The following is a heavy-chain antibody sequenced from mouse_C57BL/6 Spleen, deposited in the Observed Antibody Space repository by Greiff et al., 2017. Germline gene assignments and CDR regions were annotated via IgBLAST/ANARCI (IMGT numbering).Heavy chain of an antibody. V-gene: IGHV1-55*01. J-gene: IGHJ2*01. CDR1: GYTFTSYW. Sequence: QVHVKQPGAELVKPGASVKMSCKASGYTFTSYWITWVKQRPGQGLEWIGDIYPGSGSTNYNEKFKSKATLTVDTSSSTAYMQLSSLTSEDSAVYYCARGRAYYSIWGQGTTLTVSS. D-gene: IGHD2-5*01. CDR3: ARGRAYYSI. CDR2: IYPGSGST.